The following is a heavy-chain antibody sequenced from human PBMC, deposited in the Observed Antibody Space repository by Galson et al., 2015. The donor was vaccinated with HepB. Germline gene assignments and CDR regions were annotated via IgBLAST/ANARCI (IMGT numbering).Heavy chain of an antibody. CDR3: SSTSCYGAYYGMDV. CDR2: ISAHNGHT. D-gene: IGHD2-2*01. J-gene: IGHJ6*02. V-gene: IGHV1-18*01. Sequence: SVKVSCKASGFTFNNFGVAWIRQAPGQGLEWMGWISAHNGHTNLPQTFQDRVTMTTDTSTMTAYMELKNLTSDDTAIYYCSSTSCYGAYYGMDVWGQGTTVTVSS. CDR1: GFTFNNFG.